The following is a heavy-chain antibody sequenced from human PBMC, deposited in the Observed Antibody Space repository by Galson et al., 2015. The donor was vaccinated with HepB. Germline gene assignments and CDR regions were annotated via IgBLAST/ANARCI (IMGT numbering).Heavy chain of an antibody. D-gene: IGHD2-8*01. CDR3: ARGSLYLPFDY. Sequence: SVKVSCKASGGTFSSYAISWVRQAPGQGLEWMGRITPILGIANYAQKFQGRVTITADKSTSTAYMELSSLRSEDTAVYYCARGSLYLPFDYWGQGTLVTVSS. CDR1: GGTFSSYA. CDR2: ITPILGIA. V-gene: IGHV1-69*04. J-gene: IGHJ4*02.